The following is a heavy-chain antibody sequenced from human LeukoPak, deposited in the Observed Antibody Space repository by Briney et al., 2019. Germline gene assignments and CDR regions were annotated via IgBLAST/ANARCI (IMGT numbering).Heavy chain of an antibody. V-gene: IGHV3-7*01. Sequence: GGSLRLSCARSGFTLNRHWMSWVRQAPGKGLEWVASINQDESRMHYVDSVKGPSIISRDNAKDLLSLQMNSLRAEDTAMYYCARLLGEATIYDLWGQGTLVTVSS. CDR3: ARLLGEATIYDL. CDR1: GFTLNRHW. CDR2: INQDESRM. J-gene: IGHJ5*02. D-gene: IGHD3-16*01.